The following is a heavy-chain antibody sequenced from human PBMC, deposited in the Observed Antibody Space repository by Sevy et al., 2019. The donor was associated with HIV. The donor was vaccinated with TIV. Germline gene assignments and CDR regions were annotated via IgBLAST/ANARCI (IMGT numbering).Heavy chain of an antibody. CDR1: GYSFTSYW. CDR3: ARHVPELSYYDSSGYYYKVLAGGIYYFDY. D-gene: IGHD3-22*01. CDR2: IYPGDSDT. J-gene: IGHJ4*02. Sequence: GESLKISCKGSGYSFTSYWIGWVRQMPGKGLEWMGIIYPGDSDTRYSPSFQGQVTISADKSISTAYLQWSCLKASDTAMNYCARHVPELSYYDSSGYYYKVLAGGIYYFDYWGQGTLVTVSS. V-gene: IGHV5-51*01.